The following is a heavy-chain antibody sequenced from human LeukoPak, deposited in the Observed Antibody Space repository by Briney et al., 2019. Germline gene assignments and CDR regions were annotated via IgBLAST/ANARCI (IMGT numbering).Heavy chain of an antibody. CDR1: GYSISSGYY. CDR2: IYHSGST. CDR3: ARRGVTTSWFDP. D-gene: IGHD4-17*01. Sequence: PSETLSLTCTVSGYSISSGYYWGWIRQPPGKGLEWIGNIYHSGSTYYNPSLKSRVTISVDTSKNQFSLKLSSVTAADTAVYYCARRGVTTSWFDPWGQGTLVTASS. V-gene: IGHV4-38-2*02. J-gene: IGHJ5*02.